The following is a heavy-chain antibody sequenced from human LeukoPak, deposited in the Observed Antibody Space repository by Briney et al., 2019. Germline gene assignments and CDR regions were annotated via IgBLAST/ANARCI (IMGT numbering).Heavy chain of an antibody. Sequence: SETLSLTCSVSGGSINSSTSYWGWVRQPPGRGLEWIATIFYSGSTYYNPSLKSRVTISLDTSKTQFSLKLKSVTAADTAVYFCARVFQFSHFDFRGQGTLVTVSS. J-gene: IGHJ4*02. D-gene: IGHD5-24*01. CDR1: GGSINSSTSY. V-gene: IGHV4-39*07. CDR2: IFYSGST. CDR3: ARVFQFSHFDF.